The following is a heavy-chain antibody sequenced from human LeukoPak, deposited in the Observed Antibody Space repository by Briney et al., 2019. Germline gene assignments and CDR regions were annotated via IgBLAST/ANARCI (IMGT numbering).Heavy chain of an antibody. J-gene: IGHJ4*02. CDR1: GFTFSNYA. CDR3: AKYAQLWSLYYFDY. V-gene: IGHV3-23*01. Sequence: GGSLRLSCAASGFTFSNYAMSWVRQAPGKGLEWFSAITDSGGDTYYADSVKGRFTISRDNSKNTLYLQMNSLRAEDTAVYYCAKYAQLWSLYYFDYWGQGTLVAVSS. D-gene: IGHD5-18*01. CDR2: ITDSGGDT.